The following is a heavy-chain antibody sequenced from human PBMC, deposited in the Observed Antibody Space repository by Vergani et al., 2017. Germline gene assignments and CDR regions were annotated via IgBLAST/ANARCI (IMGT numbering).Heavy chain of an antibody. CDR1: GYTFTGYY. Sequence: QVQLVQSGAEVKKPGASVKVSCKASGYTFTGYYMHWVRQAPGQGLEWMGWINPSGGSTSYAQKFQGRVTMTRDTSTSTVYMELSSLRSEDTAVYYCATDPRSAAAGTRDYWGQGTLVTVSS. J-gene: IGHJ4*02. CDR2: INPSGGST. CDR3: ATDPRSAAAGTRDY. D-gene: IGHD6-13*01. V-gene: IGHV1-46*01.